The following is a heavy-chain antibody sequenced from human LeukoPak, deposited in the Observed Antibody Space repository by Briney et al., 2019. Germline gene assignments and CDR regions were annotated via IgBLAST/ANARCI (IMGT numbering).Heavy chain of an antibody. Sequence: SETLSLTCTVSGDSIRGSFWNWIRQPPGKGLEWIGYIDYSGSTNYNPSLRSRVTISIDTSQNQFSMQLTSVTAADTAVYYCARCGAGEWGATNYWGQGTLVTVSS. CDR3: ARCGAGEWGATNY. CDR2: IDYSGST. CDR1: GDSIRGSF. D-gene: IGHD1-26*01. V-gene: IGHV4-59*13. J-gene: IGHJ4*02.